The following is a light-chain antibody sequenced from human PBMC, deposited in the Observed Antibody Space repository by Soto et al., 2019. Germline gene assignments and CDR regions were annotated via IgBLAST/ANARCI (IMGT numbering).Light chain of an antibody. CDR2: GNN. J-gene: IGLJ1*01. CDR3: QSYDSSLSAPYV. CDR1: SSNIGAGYD. V-gene: IGLV1-40*01. Sequence: SVLTQPPSVSGAPGERVTIFCTGSSSNIGAGYDVHWYQQLPGTAPKLLIYGNNNRPSGVPDRFSGSKSGTSASLAITGLQAEDEADYHCQSYDSSLSAPYVFGTGTKVTVL.